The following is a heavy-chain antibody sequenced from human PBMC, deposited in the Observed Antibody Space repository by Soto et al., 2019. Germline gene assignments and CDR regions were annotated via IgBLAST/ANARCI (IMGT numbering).Heavy chain of an antibody. Sequence: ASVKVSCKASGYTFTSYYMHWVRQAPGQGLEWMVIINPSGGSTSYAQKFQGRVTMTRDTSTSAVYMELSSLRSEDTAVYYCAIDSIYDSSGYYFAYWGQGTLVTVYS. CDR2: INPSGGST. J-gene: IGHJ4*02. D-gene: IGHD3-22*01. V-gene: IGHV1-46*01. CDR1: GYTFTSYY. CDR3: AIDSIYDSSGYYFAY.